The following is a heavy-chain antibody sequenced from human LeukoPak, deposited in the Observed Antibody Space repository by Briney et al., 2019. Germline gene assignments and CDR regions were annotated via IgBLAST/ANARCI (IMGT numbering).Heavy chain of an antibody. CDR3: AKSHYYGSGNLDY. J-gene: IGHJ4*02. CDR1: GFTFSSYG. V-gene: IGHV3-23*01. CDR2: ISGSGGST. D-gene: IGHD3-10*01. Sequence: GESLRLSCAASGFTFSSYGMSWVRQAPGKGLEWVSAISGSGGSTYYADSVKGRFTISRDNSKNTLYLQMNSLRAEDTAVYYCAKSHYYGSGNLDYWGQGTLVTVSS.